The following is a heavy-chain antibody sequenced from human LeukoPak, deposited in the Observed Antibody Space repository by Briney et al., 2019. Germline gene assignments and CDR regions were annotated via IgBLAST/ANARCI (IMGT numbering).Heavy chain of an antibody. CDR1: GFTFNNYD. Sequence: GGSLRVSCAASGFTFNNYDMSWFRQTPGKGLEWVSAISGSGDRTYYAESVKGRFSISRDNSKNTLYLQMHSLRAEDTAVYYCGKRELWHGSGEDAWGQGTTVTVSS. V-gene: IGHV3-23*01. J-gene: IGHJ6*02. D-gene: IGHD3-10*01. CDR2: ISGSGDRT. CDR3: GKRELWHGSGEDA.